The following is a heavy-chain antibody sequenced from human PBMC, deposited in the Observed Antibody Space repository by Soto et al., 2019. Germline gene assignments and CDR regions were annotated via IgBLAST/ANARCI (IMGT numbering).Heavy chain of an antibody. V-gene: IGHV3-23*01. J-gene: IGHJ4*02. CDR3: AKERTSSSGWYVDY. D-gene: IGHD6-19*01. CDR2: ISGSGDST. Sequence: EVQLLESGGGLVQPGGSLRLSCAASGFTFSNYAMSWVRQAPGKGLEWVLSISGSGDSTYYADSVKGRFTISRDNSKNTLYLQMNSLRAEDTAVYYCAKERTSSSGWYVDYWGQGTLVTVSS. CDR1: GFTFSNYA.